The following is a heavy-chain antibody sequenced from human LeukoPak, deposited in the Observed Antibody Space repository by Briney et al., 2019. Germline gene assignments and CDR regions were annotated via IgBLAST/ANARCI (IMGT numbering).Heavy chain of an antibody. Sequence: ASVKVSCKASGYTFTSYYMHWERQAPGQGLEWMGWINPNSGGTNYAQKFQGRVTMTRDTSISTAYMELSRLRSDDTAVYYCARARYSIQADYWGQGTLVTVSS. CDR3: ARARYSIQADY. CDR1: GYTFTSYY. V-gene: IGHV1-2*02. D-gene: IGHD4-11*01. J-gene: IGHJ4*02. CDR2: INPNSGGT.